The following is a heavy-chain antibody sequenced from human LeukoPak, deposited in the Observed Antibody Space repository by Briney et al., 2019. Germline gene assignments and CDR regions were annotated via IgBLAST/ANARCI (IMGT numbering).Heavy chain of an antibody. CDR3: ASGYSSGGPMVGVYFDC. CDR1: GYTFTGYY. Sequence: SSVKVSCKASGYTFTGYYMHWMRQAPGPGLEWVGWINPNSGGTNYAQEFQGRGTMTRATSISTAYMELSRLRSDDTAVYYWASGYSSGGPMVGVYFDCWGQGTLVTVSS. J-gene: IGHJ4*02. D-gene: IGHD6-19*01. CDR2: INPNSGGT. V-gene: IGHV1-2*02.